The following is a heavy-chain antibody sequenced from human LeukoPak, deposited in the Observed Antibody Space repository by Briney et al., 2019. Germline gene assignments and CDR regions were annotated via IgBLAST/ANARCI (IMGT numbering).Heavy chain of an antibody. CDR2: MRSGGSYI. CDR3: ARDRPTGASRVFVVQ. CDR1: GFTFSSYA. J-gene: IGHJ4*02. D-gene: IGHD3-3*01. Sequence: KPGGSLRLSCAASGFTFSSYAMTWVRQAPGKGLGWVSSMRSGGSYIYYADSVRGRFSISRDNAKNSLYLQMNRLKAEDTAVYYCARDRPTGASRVFVVQWGQGTLVTVSS. V-gene: IGHV3-21*01.